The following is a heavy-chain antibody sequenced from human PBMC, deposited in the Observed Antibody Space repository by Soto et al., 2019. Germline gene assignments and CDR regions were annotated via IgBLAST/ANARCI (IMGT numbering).Heavy chain of an antibody. J-gene: IGHJ4*02. CDR1: GFSLRPYW. CDR2: LSSDGFGA. Sequence: GGSLRLSCAASGFSLRPYWMHWVRQVPGRGLEWVARLSSDGFGAAYADSVKGRFFISRDIARNTLSLQMNSLRADDTAVYYCARDLGGPDYWGRGTSVTFSS. CDR3: ARDLGGPDY. D-gene: IGHD3-16*01. V-gene: IGHV3-74*03.